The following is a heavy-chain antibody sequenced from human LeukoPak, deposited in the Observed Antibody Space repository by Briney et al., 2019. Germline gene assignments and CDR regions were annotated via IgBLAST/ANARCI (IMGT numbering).Heavy chain of an antibody. J-gene: IGHJ4*02. D-gene: IGHD4-11*01. CDR3: ARLDYIGSGVDY. V-gene: IGHV4-30-4*01. CDR1: GGSISSGVYC. Sequence: SETLSLTCTVSGGSISSGVYCWSWIRQRPGEGLQWIGYICSSGSTYYNPSLKSRVTISVDTSKNQFSLKLSSVTAADTAVYYCARLDYIGSGVDYWGQGTLVTVSS. CDR2: ICSSGST.